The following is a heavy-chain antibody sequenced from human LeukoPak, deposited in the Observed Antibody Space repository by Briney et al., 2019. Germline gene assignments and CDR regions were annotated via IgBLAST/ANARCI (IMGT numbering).Heavy chain of an antibody. Sequence: GGSLRLSCAASGFTFSSYGMHWVRQAPGKGLEWVAVISYDGSNKYYADSVKGRFTISRDNSKNTLYLQMNSLRAEDTAVYYCAKSPSVRGVYYFDYWGQGTLVTVSS. CDR3: AKSPSVRGVYYFDY. CDR1: GFTFSSYG. V-gene: IGHV3-30*18. CDR2: ISYDGSNK. J-gene: IGHJ4*02. D-gene: IGHD3-10*01.